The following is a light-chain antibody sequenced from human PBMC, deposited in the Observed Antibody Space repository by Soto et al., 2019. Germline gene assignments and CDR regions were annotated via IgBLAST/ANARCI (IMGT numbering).Light chain of an antibody. CDR2: GNS. J-gene: IGLJ2*01. Sequence: QAVVTQPPSVSGAPGQRVTISCTGSSSNIGAGYDVHWYQQLPGTAPKLLIYGNSNRPSGVPDRFSGSKSGTSASLAITGLQAEYGADYYCQSYDSSLSGSVFGGGTKLTVL. V-gene: IGLV1-40*01. CDR3: QSYDSSLSGSV. CDR1: SSNIGAGYD.